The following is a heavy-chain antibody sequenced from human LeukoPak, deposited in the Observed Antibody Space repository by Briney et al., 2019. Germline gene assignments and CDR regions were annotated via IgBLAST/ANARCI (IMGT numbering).Heavy chain of an antibody. Sequence: SGPTLVNPTQTLTLTCTFSGFSLSTNGVGVGWIRQPPGKALEWVALIYWDDDKRYSPSLKSRLTITKDTSKNQVVLIMTNMDPVDTATYFCTHRLRYYDMLTGYGDDAFDIWGQGTMVTVSS. V-gene: IGHV2-5*02. D-gene: IGHD3-9*01. CDR3: THRLRYYDMLTGYGDDAFDI. J-gene: IGHJ3*02. CDR2: IYWDDDK. CDR1: GFSLSTNGVG.